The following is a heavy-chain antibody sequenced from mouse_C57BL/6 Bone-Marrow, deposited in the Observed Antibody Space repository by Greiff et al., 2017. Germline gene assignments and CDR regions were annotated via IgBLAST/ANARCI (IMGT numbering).Heavy chain of an antibody. J-gene: IGHJ2*01. CDR1: GFNIKDDY. D-gene: IGHD1-1*01. CDR2: IDPENGDT. CDR3: TTITTVVATDY. Sequence: VQLKESGAELVRPGASVKLSCTASGFNIKDDYMHWVKQRPEQGLEWIGWIDPENGDTEYASKFQGKATITADTSSNTAYLQLSSLTSEDTAVYYCTTITTVVATDYWGQGTTLPVSS. V-gene: IGHV14-4*01.